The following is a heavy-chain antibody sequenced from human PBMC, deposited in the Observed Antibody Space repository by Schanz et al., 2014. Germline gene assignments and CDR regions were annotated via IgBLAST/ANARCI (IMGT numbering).Heavy chain of an antibody. CDR3: VRDAGWAFGDYHGMDV. CDR2: ISVYHGHT. D-gene: IGHD3-10*01. CDR1: GYTFNNHG. V-gene: IGHV1-18*01. Sequence: QVQLVQSGAEVKKPGASATVSCKASGYTFNNHGISWVRQAPGQGLEWMGWISVYHGHTNYAEKVHGRVPMTTDTSTSTAYMELRSLISDDTAVYYCVRDAGWAFGDYHGMDVWGQGTSVTVSS. J-gene: IGHJ6*02.